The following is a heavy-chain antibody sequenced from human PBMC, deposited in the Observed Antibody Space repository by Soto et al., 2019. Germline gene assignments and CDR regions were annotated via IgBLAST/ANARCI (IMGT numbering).Heavy chain of an antibody. V-gene: IGHV3-30*04. J-gene: IGHJ4*02. Sequence: QVQLVASGGGVVQPGRSLRLSCVASGLTFSSYAMHWVRQAPGKGLEWVAVISYDGRNKYYADSVKGRFTISRDNSKNTLYLQMNSLRAEDTTGYYCAREIEPLLDYWGQGTLVTVSS. CDR1: GLTFSSYA. CDR2: ISYDGRNK. CDR3: AREIEPLLDY. D-gene: IGHD2-15*01.